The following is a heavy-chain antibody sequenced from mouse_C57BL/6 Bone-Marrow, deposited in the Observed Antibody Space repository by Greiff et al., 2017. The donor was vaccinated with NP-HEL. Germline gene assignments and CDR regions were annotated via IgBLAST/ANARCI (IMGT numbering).Heavy chain of an antibody. D-gene: IGHD1-1*01. CDR3: TRGDGYLDY. V-gene: IGHV5-9-1*02. CDR2: ISSGGDYI. J-gene: IGHJ2*01. CDR1: GFTFSSYA. Sequence: EVKVVESGEGLVKPGGSLKLSCAASGFTFSSYAMSWVRQTPEKRLEWVAYISSGGDYIYYADTVKGRITISRDNARNTLYLQMSSLKSEDTAMYYCTRGDGYLDYWGKGTTLTVSS.